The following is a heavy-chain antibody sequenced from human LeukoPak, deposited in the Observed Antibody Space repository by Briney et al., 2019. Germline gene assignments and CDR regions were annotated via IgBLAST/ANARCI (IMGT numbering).Heavy chain of an antibody. CDR3: ARDLGATIFDFDY. CDR1: GFTFINAW. Sequence: GGSLRLSCAASGFTFINAWMNWVRQAPGKGLEWVSSISSIRSTIYYADSVKGRFTISRDNAKNSLYLQMNSLRVEDTAVYYCARDLGATIFDFDYWGQGTLVTVSS. V-gene: IGHV3-48*01. D-gene: IGHD1-26*01. CDR2: ISSIRSTI. J-gene: IGHJ4*02.